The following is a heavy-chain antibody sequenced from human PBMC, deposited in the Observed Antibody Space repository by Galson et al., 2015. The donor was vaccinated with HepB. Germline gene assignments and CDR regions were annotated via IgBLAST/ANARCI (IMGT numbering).Heavy chain of an antibody. V-gene: IGHV3-48*02. J-gene: IGHJ6*02. CDR3: ARERTETGEYSSSWYYYYYYGMDV. CDR1: GFTFSSYS. Sequence: SLRLSCAASGFTFSSYSMNWVRQAPGKGLEWVSYISSSSSTIYYADSVKGRFTISRDNAKNSLYLQMNSLRDEDTAVYYCARERTETGEYSSSWYYYYYYGMDVWGQGTTVTVSS. D-gene: IGHD6-13*01. CDR2: ISSSSSTI.